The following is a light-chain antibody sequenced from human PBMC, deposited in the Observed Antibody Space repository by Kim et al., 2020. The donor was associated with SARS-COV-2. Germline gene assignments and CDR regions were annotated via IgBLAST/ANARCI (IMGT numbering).Light chain of an antibody. CDR1: KLGDKY. V-gene: IGLV3-1*01. CDR2: QDS. J-gene: IGLJ2*01. Sequence: SYELTQPPSVPVSPGLTASITCSGDKLGDKYACWYQQKPGQSPVLVIYQDSKRPSGIPERFSGSNSGNTATLTISGTQAMDEADYYCQAWDSSIVVFGGGTQLTVL. CDR3: QAWDSSIVV.